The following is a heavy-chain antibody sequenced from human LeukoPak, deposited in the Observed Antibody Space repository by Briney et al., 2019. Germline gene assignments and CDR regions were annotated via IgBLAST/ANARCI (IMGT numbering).Heavy chain of an antibody. CDR1: GITVSGYG. D-gene: IGHD3-10*01. V-gene: IGHV3-21*01. Sequence: GGSLRLSCVASGITVSGYGLNWVRQNPGKGLEWVSSISDRVYYADSVKGRFTISRDDAKNSLYLQMNSLRADDTAVYYCAKYGPEIYLYYYYFGMDVWGQGTTVTVSS. J-gene: IGHJ6*02. CDR2: ISDRV. CDR3: AKYGPEIYLYYYYFGMDV.